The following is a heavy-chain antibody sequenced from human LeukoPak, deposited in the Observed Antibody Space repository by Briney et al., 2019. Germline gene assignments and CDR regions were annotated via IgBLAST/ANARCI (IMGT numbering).Heavy chain of an antibody. CDR1: GFTVSSNY. J-gene: IGHJ6*02. CDR2: IYSGGST. V-gene: IGHV3-66*01. D-gene: IGHD3-10*01. Sequence: GGSLRLSCAASGFTVSSNYMSWVRQAPGKGLEWVSVIYSGGSTYYAGSVKGRFTISRDNSKNTLYLQMNSLRAEDTAVYYCASPYGSGSYYIGYYYYGMDVWGQGTTVTVSS. CDR3: ASPYGSGSYYIGYYYYGMDV.